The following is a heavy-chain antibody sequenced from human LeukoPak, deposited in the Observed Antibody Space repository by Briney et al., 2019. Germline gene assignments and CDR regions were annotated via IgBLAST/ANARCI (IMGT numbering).Heavy chain of an antibody. J-gene: IGHJ4*02. Sequence: PSETLSLTCTVSGGSISSSSYYWGWIRQPPGKGLEWIGSIYYSGSTYYNPSLKSRVTISVDTSKNQFSLKLSSVTAADTAVYYCERHGGVGATPDYWGQGTLVTVSS. CDR1: GGSISSSSYY. D-gene: IGHD1-26*01. CDR3: ERHGGVGATPDY. V-gene: IGHV4-39*01. CDR2: IYYSGST.